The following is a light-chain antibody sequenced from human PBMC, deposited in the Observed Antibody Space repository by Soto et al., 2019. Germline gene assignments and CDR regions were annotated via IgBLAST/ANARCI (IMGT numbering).Light chain of an antibody. Sequence: QSVLTQPPSVSGAPGQSGAISCTGGRSNFGAGYDVHWYQQLPGTAPKLLIXGXNIWPSGVPDRFSGSKSCTSASLAISGLQAEDEADYYCQSYDTTLSGSVFGTGTKVTVL. CDR1: RSNFGAGYD. V-gene: IGLV1-40*01. CDR2: GXN. CDR3: QSYDTTLSGSV. J-gene: IGLJ1*01.